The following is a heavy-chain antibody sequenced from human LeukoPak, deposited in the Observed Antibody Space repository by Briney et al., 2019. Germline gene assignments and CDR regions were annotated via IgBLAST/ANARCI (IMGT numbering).Heavy chain of an antibody. D-gene: IGHD6-19*01. Sequence: ASVKVSCKASGYTFTSCGISWVRQAPGQGLEWMGWISAYNGNTNYAQKLQGRVTMTTDTSTSTAYMELRSLRSDDTAVYYCARDPMGGLEDSSGSFDYWGQGTLVTVSS. J-gene: IGHJ4*02. CDR1: GYTFTSCG. CDR2: ISAYNGNT. CDR3: ARDPMGGLEDSSGSFDY. V-gene: IGHV1-18*01.